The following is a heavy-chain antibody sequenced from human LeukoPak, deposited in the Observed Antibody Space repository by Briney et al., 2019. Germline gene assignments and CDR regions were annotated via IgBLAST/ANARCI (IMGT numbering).Heavy chain of an antibody. D-gene: IGHD6-13*01. Sequence: GGSLRLSCATSGFTFSSYDMHWVRQATGKGLDWVSAIDIAGDTYYPGSVKGRFTISRENAKNSLYLQMNSLRAGDTAVYYCARVAAAGKGFDYWGQGTLVTVSS. CDR2: IDIAGDT. CDR1: GFTFSSYD. V-gene: IGHV3-13*01. J-gene: IGHJ4*02. CDR3: ARVAAAGKGFDY.